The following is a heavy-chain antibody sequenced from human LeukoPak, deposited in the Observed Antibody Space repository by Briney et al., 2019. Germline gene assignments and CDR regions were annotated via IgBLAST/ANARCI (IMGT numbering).Heavy chain of an antibody. D-gene: IGHD2-8*01. CDR3: ASATLSSLNWFDP. J-gene: IGHJ5*02. Sequence: SETLSLTCTVSGGFISSSSYYWGWIRQPPGKGLEWIGSIYYSGSTYYNPSLKSRITISVDTSKNQFSLKLSSVTAADTAVYYCASATLSSLNWFDPWGQGALVTVSS. CDR2: IYYSGST. CDR1: GGFISSSSYY. V-gene: IGHV4-39*01.